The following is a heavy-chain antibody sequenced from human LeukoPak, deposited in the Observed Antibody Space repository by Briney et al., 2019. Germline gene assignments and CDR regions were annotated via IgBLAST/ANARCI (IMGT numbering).Heavy chain of an antibody. CDR1: GFTLTTYW. D-gene: IGHD3-9*01. CDR3: ARDRYDILTGYNDAFDL. Sequence: GGSLRLFCAASGFTLTTYWMSWVRQAPGKGPEWLANIKQDGSEKYYVDSVKGRFTISRDNAKMSLYLQMNNLRAEDTAVYYCARDRYDILTGYNDAFDLWGPGTMVTVSS. V-gene: IGHV3-7*01. J-gene: IGHJ3*01. CDR2: IKQDGSEK.